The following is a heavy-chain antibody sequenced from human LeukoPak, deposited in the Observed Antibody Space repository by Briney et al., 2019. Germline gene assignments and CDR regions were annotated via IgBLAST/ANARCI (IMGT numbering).Heavy chain of an antibody. D-gene: IGHD3-22*01. CDR3: ARLGRGITMIVVVDY. CDR1: GYSFTSYW. CDR2: IYPGDSDT. V-gene: IGHV5-51*01. Sequence: GESLKISCKGSGYSFTSYWIGWVRQMPGKGLEWVGIIYPGDSDTRYSPSFQGQVTISADKSISTAYLQWSSLKASDTAMYYCARLGRGITMIVVVDYWGQGTLVTVSS. J-gene: IGHJ4*02.